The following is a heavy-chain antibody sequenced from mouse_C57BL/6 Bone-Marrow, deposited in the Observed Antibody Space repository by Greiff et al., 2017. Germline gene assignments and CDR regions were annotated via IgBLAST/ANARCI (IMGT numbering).Heavy chain of an antibody. CDR3: AREDDDGYYYAMDY. CDR1: GSSLTSYG. Sequence: VQLQEPGPGLVQPSQSLSITCTVSGSSLTSYGVHWVRQSPGKGLEWLGVIWSGGSTDYTAAFISRLSISKDNSKSQVFFKMNRLQADDTAIYYGAREDDDGYYYAMDYWGQGTSVSVSS. V-gene: IGHV2-2*01. J-gene: IGHJ4*01. CDR2: IWSGGST. D-gene: IGHD2-4*01.